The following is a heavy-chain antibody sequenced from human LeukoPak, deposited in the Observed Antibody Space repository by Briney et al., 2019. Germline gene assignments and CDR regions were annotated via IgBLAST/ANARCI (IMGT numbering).Heavy chain of an antibody. J-gene: IGHJ5*02. Sequence: SANGQATYYGDSVEGRFTISRDNSKSTLYLQLNSLRAEDTAVYYCAKVKSSLTLIGAWGQGTLVTVSS. CDR3: AKVKSSLTLIGA. CDR2: SANGQAT. D-gene: IGHD2-8*01. V-gene: IGHV3-23*01.